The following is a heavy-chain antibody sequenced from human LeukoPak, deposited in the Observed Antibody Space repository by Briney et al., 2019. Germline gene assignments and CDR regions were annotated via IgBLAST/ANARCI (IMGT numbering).Heavy chain of an antibody. CDR3: AKDLIAVAGPTGDY. V-gene: IGHV3-30*02. CDR2: IRYDGSNK. Sequence: GGSLRLACAASGFTFSSYGMHWVRQAPGKGLEWVAFIRYDGSNKYYADSVKGRFTISRDNSKNTLYLQMNSLRAEDTAVYYCAKDLIAVAGPTGDYWGQGTLVTVSS. J-gene: IGHJ4*02. CDR1: GFTFSSYG. D-gene: IGHD6-19*01.